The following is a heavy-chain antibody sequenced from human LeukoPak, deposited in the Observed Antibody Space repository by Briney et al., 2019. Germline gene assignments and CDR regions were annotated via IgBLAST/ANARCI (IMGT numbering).Heavy chain of an antibody. CDR2: ISRGGFEI. V-gene: IGHV3-48*03. D-gene: IGHD2-15*01. Sequence: PGGSLRLSCVGSGFTFSTYEMNWVRQAPGKGLEWLSFISRGGFEIHYAASVEGRFTISRDNAKNTLYLQMTSLRDEDTAVYYCAKGGSQGDSSFGTCYSDYWGQGTLVTVSS. CDR3: AKGGSQGDSSFGTCYSDY. J-gene: IGHJ4*02. CDR1: GFTFSTYE.